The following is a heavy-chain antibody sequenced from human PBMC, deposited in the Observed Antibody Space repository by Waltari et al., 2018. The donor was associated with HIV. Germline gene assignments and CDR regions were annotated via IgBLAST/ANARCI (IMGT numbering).Heavy chain of an antibody. V-gene: IGHV1-2*02. CDR2: INPNSGGT. CDR3: ARGIRLV. CDR1: VYTFTGYY. Sequence: QVELVRAGANVKKPGASANVSCKASVYTFTGYYIHWLRQAPGQGLEWMGCINPNSGGTNYAQKFQGRVTMTRDTSTSTSYMELNRLRSDDTAVYYCARGIRLVWGQGTLVTVSS. J-gene: IGHJ4*02. D-gene: IGHD1-20*01.